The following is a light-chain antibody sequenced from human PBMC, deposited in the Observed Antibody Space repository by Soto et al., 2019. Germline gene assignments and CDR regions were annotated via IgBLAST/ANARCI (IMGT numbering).Light chain of an antibody. CDR1: SSDVGVYNY. CDR3: KSYTSSSTYV. CDR2: EVS. Sequence: QAVVTQPASVSGSPGQSITISCTGTSSDVGVYNYVSWYQQHPGKAPKLMIYEVSNRPSGVSNRFSGSKSGNTASLTISGLQAEDEADYYCKSYTSSSTYVFGAGTKLTVL. V-gene: IGLV2-14*01. J-gene: IGLJ1*01.